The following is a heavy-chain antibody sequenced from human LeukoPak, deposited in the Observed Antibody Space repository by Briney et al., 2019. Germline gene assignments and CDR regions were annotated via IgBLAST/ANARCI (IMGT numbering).Heavy chain of an antibody. J-gene: IGHJ4*02. V-gene: IGHV3-9*01. Sequence: PGGSLRLSCAASGFTFDDYAMHWVRQAPGKGLEWVSGISWNSGSIGYADSVKGRFTISRDNAKNSLYLQMNSLRAEDTALYYCAKVNEPLEGFDYWGQGTLVTVSS. CDR3: AKVNEPLEGFDY. CDR2: ISWNSGSI. D-gene: IGHD1-1*01. CDR1: GFTFDDYA.